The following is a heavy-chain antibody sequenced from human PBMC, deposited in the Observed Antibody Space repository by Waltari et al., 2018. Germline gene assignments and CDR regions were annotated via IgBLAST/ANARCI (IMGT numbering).Heavy chain of an antibody. CDR2: IYYSGST. CDR3: ARVHRGRITIFGVDYYFDY. D-gene: IGHD3-3*01. J-gene: IGHJ4*02. V-gene: IGHV4-31*03. Sequence: QVQLQESGPGLVKPSQTLSLTCTVSGGSISSGGYYWSWIRQHPRKGLEWIGYIYYSGSTYYNPSLKSRVTISVDTSKNQFSLKLSSVTAADTAVYYCARVHRGRITIFGVDYYFDYWGQGTLVTVSS. CDR1: GGSISSGGYY.